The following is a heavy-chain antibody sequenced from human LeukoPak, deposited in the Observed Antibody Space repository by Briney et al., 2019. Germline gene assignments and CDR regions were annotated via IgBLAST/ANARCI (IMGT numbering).Heavy chain of an antibody. CDR1: GFTFSSYA. D-gene: IGHD3-10*01. Sequence: SGGSLRLSCAASGFTFSSYAMSWVRQAPGTGLEWVSAISDSGGYTYYADSVKGRFTISRDNAKNTVYLQMNSLRAEDTAVYYCAKSSGSYPYYFDYWGQGTLVTVSS. J-gene: IGHJ4*02. CDR2: ISDSGGYT. V-gene: IGHV3-23*01. CDR3: AKSSGSYPYYFDY.